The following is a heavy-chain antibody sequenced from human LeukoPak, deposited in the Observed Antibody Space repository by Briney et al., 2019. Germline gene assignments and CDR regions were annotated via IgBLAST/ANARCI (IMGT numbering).Heavy chain of an antibody. Sequence: PGGSLRLSCAASGFTLSSYAMSWVRQAPGKGLEWVSTISGNGGSTYYADSVRGRFTISRDNSKNTLYLLMNSLRAEDTAVYYCTRDPGYAIYYFDYWGQGTLVTVSS. CDR3: TRDPGYAIYYFDY. V-gene: IGHV3-23*01. D-gene: IGHD3-3*01. CDR2: ISGNGGST. J-gene: IGHJ4*02. CDR1: GFTLSSYA.